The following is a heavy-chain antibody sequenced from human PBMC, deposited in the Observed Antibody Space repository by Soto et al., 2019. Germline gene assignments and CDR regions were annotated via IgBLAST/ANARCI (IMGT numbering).Heavy chain of an antibody. J-gene: IGHJ6*02. D-gene: IGHD1-26*01. V-gene: IGHV1-69*06. CDR3: VRPNPEGMVVSGPDAYYYGMDV. Sequence: GASVKVSCKASGGTFSSYAISWVRQAPGQGLEWMGGIIPIFGTANYAQKFQGRVTITADKSTSTAYMELSSLRSEDTAVYYCVRPNPEGMVVSGPDAYYYGMDVWGQGTTVTVSS. CDR2: IIPIFGTA. CDR1: GGTFSSYA.